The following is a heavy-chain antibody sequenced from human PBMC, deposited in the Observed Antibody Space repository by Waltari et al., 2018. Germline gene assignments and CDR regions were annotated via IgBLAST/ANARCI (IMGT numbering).Heavy chain of an antibody. CDR1: GGSISSSSYY. V-gene: IGHV4-39*07. CDR3: ARVPQYYDFWSGYYTLFDY. J-gene: IGHJ4*02. Sequence: QLQLQESGPGLVKPSETLSLTCTVSGGSISSSSYYWGWIRQPPGKGLEWIGSIYYSGSTNFNPPLKRRVTISVDTSKNQFALKLSSVTAADTAVYYCARVPQYYDFWSGYYTLFDYWGQGTLVTVSS. D-gene: IGHD3-3*01. CDR2: IYYSGST.